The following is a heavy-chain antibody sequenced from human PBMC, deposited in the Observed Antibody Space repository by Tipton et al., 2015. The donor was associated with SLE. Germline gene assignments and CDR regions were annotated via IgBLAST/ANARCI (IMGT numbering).Heavy chain of an antibody. CDR3: ARDRGGYCAAGDCYSDGFDM. CDR2: ISYSGTT. V-gene: IGHV4-59*11. CDR1: GGSTTGHN. Sequence: TLSLTCTVSGGSTTGHNWSWIRQPPGKGLEWIGYISYSGTTKYNPSLMSRVTISVDTTKNHFSLRLQYVTAADTAIYYCARDRGGYCAAGDCYSDGFDMWGQGTMVTVFS. D-gene: IGHD2-8*02. J-gene: IGHJ3*02.